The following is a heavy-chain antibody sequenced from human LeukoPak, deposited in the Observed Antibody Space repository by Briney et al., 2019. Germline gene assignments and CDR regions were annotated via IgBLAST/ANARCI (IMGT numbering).Heavy chain of an antibody. D-gene: IGHD5-12*01. CDR2: IDIRGRTI. J-gene: IGHJ5*02. V-gene: IGHV3-11*04. CDR1: GFTFSNAW. CDR3: ARDGDIVATTDNWFDP. Sequence: GGSLRLSCAASGFTFSNAWMSWVRQAPGKGLEWVSYIDIRGRTIYYGDSVKGRFTISRDNAKNSLYLQMNSLRAEGTAVYYCARDGDIVATTDNWFDPWGQGTLVTVSS.